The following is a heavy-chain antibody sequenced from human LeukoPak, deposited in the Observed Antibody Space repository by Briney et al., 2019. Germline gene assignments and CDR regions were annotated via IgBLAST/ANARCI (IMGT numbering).Heavy chain of an antibody. CDR3: AKATQYYYDSSGYVPPYFQH. V-gene: IGHV3-23*01. CDR2: ISGSGGST. J-gene: IGHJ1*01. D-gene: IGHD3-22*01. CDR1: GFPFSSYA. Sequence: PGGSLRLSCAASGFPFSSYAMSWVRQAPGKGLEWVSAISGSGGSTYYADSVKGRFTISRDNSKNTLYLQMNSLRAEDTAVYYCAKATQYYYDSSGYVPPYFQHWGQGTLVTVSS.